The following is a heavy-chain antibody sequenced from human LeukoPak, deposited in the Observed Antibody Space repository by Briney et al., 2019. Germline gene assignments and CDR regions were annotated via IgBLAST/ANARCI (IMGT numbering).Heavy chain of an antibody. D-gene: IGHD5-12*01. CDR2: ISAYNGNT. CDR3: ARGCTYSGYDTYYYYYYMDV. J-gene: IGHJ6*03. CDR1: GYTFTSYG. Sequence: GASVKVSCKASGYTFTSYGISWVRQAPGQGLEWMGWISAYNGNTNYAQKLQGRVTMTTDTSTSTAYMELRSLRSDDTAVYYCARGCTYSGYDTYYYYYYMDVWGKGTTVTVSS. V-gene: IGHV1-18*01.